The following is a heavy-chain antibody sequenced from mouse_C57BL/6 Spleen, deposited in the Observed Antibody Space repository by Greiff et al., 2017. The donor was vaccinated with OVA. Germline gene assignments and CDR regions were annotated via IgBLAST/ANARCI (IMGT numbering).Heavy chain of an antibody. CDR3: ARSPGNWYFDV. V-gene: IGHV14-2*01. CDR1: GFNIKDYY. Sequence: VQLQQSGAELVKPGASVKLSCTASGFNIKDYYMPWVKQRTEQGLEWIGRIDPEDGETKYAPKFQGKATITEDKSSNTAYRQLSSLTSADTAVYYCARSPGNWYFDVWGTGTTVTVSS. J-gene: IGHJ1*03. CDR2: IDPEDGET.